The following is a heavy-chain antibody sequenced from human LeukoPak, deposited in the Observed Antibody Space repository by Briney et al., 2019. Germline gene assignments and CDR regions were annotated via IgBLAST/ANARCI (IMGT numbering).Heavy chain of an antibody. J-gene: IGHJ4*02. Sequence: ASVKVSCKASGYIFTGYFMHWVRQAPGQGLEWMGWINPSSGDTNYAQNFQGRVTVTRDTSISTAYMELSRLRSDDTAVFYCARGLYGDYKGGSDYWGQGTLVTVSS. CDR3: ARGLYGDYKGGSDY. D-gene: IGHD4-17*01. CDR2: INPSSGDT. V-gene: IGHV1-2*02. CDR1: GYIFTGYF.